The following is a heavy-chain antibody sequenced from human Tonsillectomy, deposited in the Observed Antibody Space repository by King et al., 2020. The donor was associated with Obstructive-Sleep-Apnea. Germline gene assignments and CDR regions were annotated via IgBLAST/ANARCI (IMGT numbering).Heavy chain of an antibody. Sequence: QLVQSGVEVKKPGASVKVSCKASGYTFTRYGITWVRLAPGQGLEWMGWISVYNVDTKDAQKFQGRVTMTTDTSTNTAYMELRSLRSDDTAVYYCARYAYAAVGSTDYFDYWGQGTLVTVSS. CDR1: GYTFTRYG. J-gene: IGHJ4*02. CDR2: ISVYNVDT. CDR3: ARYAYAAVGSTDYFDY. D-gene: IGHD6-13*01. V-gene: IGHV1-18*04.